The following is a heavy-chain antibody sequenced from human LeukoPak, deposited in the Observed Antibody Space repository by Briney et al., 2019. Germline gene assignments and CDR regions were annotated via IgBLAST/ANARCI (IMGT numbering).Heavy chain of an antibody. Sequence: SETLSLTCTVSGYSISSGYYWSWIRQPAGKGLEWIGRIYTSGSTNYNPSLKSRVTISVDTSKNQFSLKLSSVTAADTAVYYCARASRLRYFDWLYQEGWFDPWGQGTLVTVSS. CDR3: ARASRLRYFDWLYQEGWFDP. D-gene: IGHD3-9*01. J-gene: IGHJ5*02. V-gene: IGHV4-61*02. CDR2: IYTSGST. CDR1: GYSISSGYY.